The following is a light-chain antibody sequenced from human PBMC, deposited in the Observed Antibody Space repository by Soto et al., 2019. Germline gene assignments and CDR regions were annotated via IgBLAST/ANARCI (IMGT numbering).Light chain of an antibody. CDR2: DAS. Sequence: IVMTQSRATLAVSASERPTLFCSPSQSVSSSYLAWYQQKPGQAPRLLIYDASNRATGIPARFSGSGSGTDFTLTISSLQPEDFATYYCQQTSALPRTFGQGTKVDIK. J-gene: IGKJ2*01. V-gene: IGKV3D-20*02. CDR3: QQTSALPRT. CDR1: QSVSSSY.